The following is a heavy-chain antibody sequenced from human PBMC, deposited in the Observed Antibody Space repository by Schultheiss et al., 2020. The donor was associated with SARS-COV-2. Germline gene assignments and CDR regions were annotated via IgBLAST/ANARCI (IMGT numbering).Heavy chain of an antibody. V-gene: IGHV4-61*05. Sequence: SETLSLTCSVSGGSISSSSYYWGWIRQHPGKGLEWIGYIYYSGSTNYNPSLKSRVTISVDTSKNQFSLKLSSVTAADTAVYYCARAWLYGMDVWGQGTTVTVSS. CDR2: IYYSGST. CDR3: ARAWLYGMDV. CDR1: GGSISSSSYY. D-gene: IGHD3-9*01. J-gene: IGHJ6*02.